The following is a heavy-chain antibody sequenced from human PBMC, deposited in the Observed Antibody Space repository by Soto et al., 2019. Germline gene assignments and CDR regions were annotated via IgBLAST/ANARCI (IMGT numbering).Heavy chain of an antibody. V-gene: IGHV1-2*04. CDR2: INPNSGDT. J-gene: IGHJ4*02. CDR3: ARSVISIVRGVFSARDY. CDR1: GYTFNGYY. D-gene: IGHD3-10*01. Sequence: QVQLVKSGAEVKKPGASVKVSCKASGYTFNGYYMHWVRQAPGQGLEWMGWINPNSGDTNYAQKFEGWVTLTRDTSTSTAYMELTRLTSDDRSMSDCARSVISIVRGVFSARDYWGQGTLVTVSS.